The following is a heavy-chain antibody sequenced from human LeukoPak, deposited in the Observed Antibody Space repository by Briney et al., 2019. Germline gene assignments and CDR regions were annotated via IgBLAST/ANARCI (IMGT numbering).Heavy chain of an antibody. CDR3: ARGKVDTPMV. V-gene: IGHV4-61*02. CDR2: IYTSGST. D-gene: IGHD5-18*01. Sequence: SETLSLTCTVSGGSISSGSYYWSWIRQPAGKGLEWIGRIYTSGSTNYNPSLKSRVTISVDTSKNQFSLKLSSVTAADTAVYYCARGKVDTPMVWGQGTLVTVSS. CDR1: GGSISSGSYY. J-gene: IGHJ4*02.